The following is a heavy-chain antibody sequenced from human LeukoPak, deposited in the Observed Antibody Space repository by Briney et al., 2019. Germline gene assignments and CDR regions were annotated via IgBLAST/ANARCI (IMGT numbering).Heavy chain of an antibody. CDR1: GGSISSGDYY. J-gene: IGHJ6*03. V-gene: IGHV4-30-4*01. CDR2: IYYSGST. CDR3: ARGGGYLWYYYMDV. Sequence: PSETLSLTCTVSGGSISSGDYYWSWIRQPPGKGLEWIGHIYYSGSTNYNPSLKSRVTISVDTSKNQFSLKLSSVTAADTAVYYCARGGGYLWYYYMDVWGKGTTVTVSS. D-gene: IGHD5-18*01.